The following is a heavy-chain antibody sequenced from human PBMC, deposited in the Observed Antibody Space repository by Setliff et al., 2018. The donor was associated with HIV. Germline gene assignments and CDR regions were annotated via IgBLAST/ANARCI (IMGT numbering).Heavy chain of an antibody. CDR1: GGIFDSYA. CDR2: INPDSGGI. J-gene: IGHJ4*02. D-gene: IGHD6-25*01. CDR3: ARSRPYNSALDY. Sequence: GASVKVSCKVSGGIFDSYAINWVRQAPGQGLEWMGWINPDSGGINFAQKFQGRVTMTRVTSISTAYMELSGLRPDDTAMYYCARSRPYNSALDYWGQGTLVTVSS. V-gene: IGHV1-2*02.